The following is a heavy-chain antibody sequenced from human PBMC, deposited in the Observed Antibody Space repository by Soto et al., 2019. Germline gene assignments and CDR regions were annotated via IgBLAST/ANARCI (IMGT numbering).Heavy chain of an antibody. J-gene: IGHJ2*01. D-gene: IGHD6-19*01. V-gene: IGHV2-5*01. Sequence: QITLKESGPTLVNPTQTLTLTCTFSGFSLSTSGVGVGWIRQPPGKALEWLALIYWNDDKRYSPSLKSRLTITKDTSKNQVVLTMTNMDPVDTATYYCAHKSEVSSGWYPNWYFDLWGRGTLVTVSS. CDR3: AHKSEVSSGWYPNWYFDL. CDR2: IYWNDDK. CDR1: GFSLSTSGVG.